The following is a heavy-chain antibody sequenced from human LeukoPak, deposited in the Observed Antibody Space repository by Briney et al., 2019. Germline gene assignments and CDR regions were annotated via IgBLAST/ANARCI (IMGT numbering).Heavy chain of an antibody. D-gene: IGHD3-22*01. CDR2: IIPILGIA. CDR1: GATFTSYT. CDR3: ARDAPHYDSSGYFFYYYGMDV. V-gene: IGHV1-69*04. J-gene: IGHJ6*02. Sequence: SGNLSCNASGATFTSYTISWVRQAPGQGHEWMGRIIPILGIANYAQKFQGRVTITADKSTSTAYMELSSLRSEDTAVYYCARDAPHYDSSGYFFYYYGMDVWGQGTTVTVSS.